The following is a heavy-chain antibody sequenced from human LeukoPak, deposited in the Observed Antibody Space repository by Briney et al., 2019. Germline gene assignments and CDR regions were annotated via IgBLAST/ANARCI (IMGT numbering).Heavy chain of an antibody. CDR1: GFTFSSYA. D-gene: IGHD6-13*01. V-gene: IGHV3-23*01. CDR2: ISGSGGST. Sequence: GGSLRLSCAASGFTFSSYAMSWVRQAPGKGLEWVSAISGSGGSTYYADSVKGRFTISRDNSKNTLYLQMNSLRAEDTAVYYCAKGVSEYYYYGMDVWGQGTTVTVSS. CDR3: AKGVSEYYYYGMDV. J-gene: IGHJ6*02.